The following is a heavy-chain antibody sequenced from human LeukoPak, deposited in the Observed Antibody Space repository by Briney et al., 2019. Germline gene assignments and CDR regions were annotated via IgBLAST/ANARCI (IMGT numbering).Heavy chain of an antibody. CDR1: GGSISSSSYY. V-gene: IGHV4-39*07. Sequence: SETLSLTCTVSGGSISSSSYYWGWIRQPPGKGLEWIGSIYYSGSTYYNPSLKSRVTISVDTSKNQFSLKLSSVTAADTAVYYCARDLQMVRGVIGANWFDPWGQGTLVTVSS. D-gene: IGHD3-10*01. J-gene: IGHJ5*02. CDR3: ARDLQMVRGVIGANWFDP. CDR2: IYYSGST.